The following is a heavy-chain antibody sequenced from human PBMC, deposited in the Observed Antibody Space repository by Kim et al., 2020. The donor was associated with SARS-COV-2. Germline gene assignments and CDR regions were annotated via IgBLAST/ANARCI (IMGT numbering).Heavy chain of an antibody. V-gene: IGHV3-33*01. Sequence: YAGSVQRRFTISRDNSKNTLYLQMNRLSAEDTSVYYCAFESVLYYYGMDVWGKGTTGTVSS. CDR3: AFESVLYYYGMDV. J-gene: IGHJ6*04.